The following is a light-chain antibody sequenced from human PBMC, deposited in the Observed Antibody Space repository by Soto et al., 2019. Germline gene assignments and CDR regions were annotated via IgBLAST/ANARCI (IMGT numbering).Light chain of an antibody. Sequence: DIQMNQSPSTLSASIGDRVTITCRASDSIRTCFAWYQHKPGKAPKFLIYNASSLESGVPSRFSGSGSGIELSVTISILQSEDLAAYFIEQYHRHPRAFGQGTKVDIK. J-gene: IGKJ1*01. CDR3: EQYHRHPRA. V-gene: IGKV1-5*01. CDR2: NAS. CDR1: DSIRTC.